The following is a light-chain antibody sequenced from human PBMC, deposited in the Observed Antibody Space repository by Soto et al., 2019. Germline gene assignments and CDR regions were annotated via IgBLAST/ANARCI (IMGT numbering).Light chain of an antibody. CDR2: GAS. Sequence: EIVLTHSPGTLSLSPGERATLSCRASQSVTSNYLAWYQQTPGQAPRLLFFGASIRATGITDRFSGSGSGKEFTLTIRRLEHEESAVYHCQQYGSSPTTFGQGTKVEIK. CDR3: QQYGSSPTT. CDR1: QSVTSNY. V-gene: IGKV3-20*01. J-gene: IGKJ1*01.